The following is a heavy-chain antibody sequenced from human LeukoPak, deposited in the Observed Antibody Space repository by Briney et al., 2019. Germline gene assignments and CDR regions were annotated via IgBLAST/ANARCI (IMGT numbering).Heavy chain of an antibody. CDR2: IWYDGSNK. D-gene: IGHD5-24*01. V-gene: IGHV3-33*01. J-gene: IGHJ4*02. Sequence: PGRSLRPSCAASGFTFSSYGMHWVRQAPGKGLEWVAVIWYDGSNKYYADSVKGRFTISRDNSKNTLYLQMNSLRAEDTAVYYCARDRWLQSPGDLGYWGQGTLVTVSS. CDR3: ARDRWLQSPGDLGY. CDR1: GFTFSSYG.